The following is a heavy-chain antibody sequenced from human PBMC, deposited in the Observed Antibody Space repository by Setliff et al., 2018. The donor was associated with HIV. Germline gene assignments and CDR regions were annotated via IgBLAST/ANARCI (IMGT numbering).Heavy chain of an antibody. CDR1: GYSLNKYG. V-gene: IGHV7-4-1*02. D-gene: IGHD3-22*01. CDR3: ARAGAYYYDGSGYKIFTHFDS. J-gene: IGHJ4*02. CDR2: IDTNTGKP. Sequence: ASVKVSWKASGYSLNKYGMNWVRQAPGQGLEWMGWIDTNTGKPTYVQGTTGRFVFSLDTSVNATYLQITALKTEDTAVYYCARAGAYYYDGSGYKIFTHFDSWGQGTLVTVSS.